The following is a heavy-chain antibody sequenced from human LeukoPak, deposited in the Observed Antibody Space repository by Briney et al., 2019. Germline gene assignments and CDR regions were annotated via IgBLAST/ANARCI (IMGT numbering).Heavy chain of an antibody. V-gene: IGHV3-23*01. CDR1: GFTFSSYA. J-gene: IGHJ4*02. D-gene: IGHD2-21*02. CDR2: ISGSGGST. Sequence: GGSLRLSCAASGFTFSSYAMSWVRQAPGKGLEWVSAISGSGGSTYYADSVKGRFTISRDNSKNTLYPQMNSLRAEDTAVYYCAKSLRHIVVVTAIGDFDYWGQGTLVTVSS. CDR3: AKSLRHIVVVTAIGDFDY.